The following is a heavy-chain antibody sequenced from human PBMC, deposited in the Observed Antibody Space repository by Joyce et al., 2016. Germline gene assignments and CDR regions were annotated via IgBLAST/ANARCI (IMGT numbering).Heavy chain of an antibody. J-gene: IGHJ4*02. V-gene: IGHV1-2*02. CDR3: VREWSYYDSRVSYPVYY. CDR1: GYTFTGYF. CDR2: INPNSVAT. D-gene: IGHD3-22*01. Sequence: QVQLVQSGAEVKKPGASVKVSCKASGYTFTGYFLHWVRQAPGQGLEGMGWINPNSVATFYARKFEGRVTFTRDTSIATAYMEVGRLRSDDTAVFYCVREWSYYDSRVSYPVYYWGQGTLITVSS.